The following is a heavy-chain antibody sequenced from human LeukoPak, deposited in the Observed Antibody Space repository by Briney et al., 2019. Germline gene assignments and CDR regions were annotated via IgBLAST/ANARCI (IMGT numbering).Heavy chain of an antibody. V-gene: IGHV1-46*01. CDR2: INPSGGST. D-gene: IGHD6-6*01. Sequence: ASVKVSCKASGYTFTSYYMHWVRQAPGQGLEWMGIINPSGGSTSYAQKFRGRVTMTRDTSTSTVYMELSSLRSEDTAVYYCAREALNELGIDYWGQGTLVTVSS. CDR1: GYTFTSYY. CDR3: AREALNELGIDY. J-gene: IGHJ4*02.